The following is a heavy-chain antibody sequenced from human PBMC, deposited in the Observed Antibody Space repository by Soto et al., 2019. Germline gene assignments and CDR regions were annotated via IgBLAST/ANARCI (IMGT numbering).Heavy chain of an antibody. J-gene: IGHJ6*02. CDR3: ARPALYSSGWPYYYYGMDV. Sequence: GGSLRLSCAASGFTFSSYGMHWVRQAPGKGLVWVSRINSDGSSTSYADSVKGRFTISRDNAKNTLYLQMNSLRAEDTAVYYCARPALYSSGWPYYYYGMDVWGQGTTVTVSS. V-gene: IGHV3-74*01. D-gene: IGHD6-19*01. CDR2: INSDGSST. CDR1: GFTFSSYG.